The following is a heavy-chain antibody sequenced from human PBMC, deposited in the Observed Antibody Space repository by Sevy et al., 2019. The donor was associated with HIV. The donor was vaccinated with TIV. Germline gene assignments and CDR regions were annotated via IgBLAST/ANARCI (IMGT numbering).Heavy chain of an antibody. J-gene: IGHJ4*02. D-gene: IGHD6-13*01. V-gene: IGHV3-48*01. CDR2: ISSSTSTI. Sequence: GGSLRLSCAASAFTFSSYSMNWVRQAPGKGLEWVSYISSSTSTIYYADSLKGRFTISRDNAKNSLYLQMNSLRAEDTAVYYCARLSGYSSSWSYFDYWGQGTLVTVSS. CDR3: ARLSGYSSSWSYFDY. CDR1: AFTFSSYS.